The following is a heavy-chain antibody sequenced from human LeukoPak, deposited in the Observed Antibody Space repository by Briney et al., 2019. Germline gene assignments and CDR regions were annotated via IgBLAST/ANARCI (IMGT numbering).Heavy chain of an antibody. J-gene: IGHJ4*02. Sequence: GGSLRLSCVASGFTFGKYWMSWVRQAPGKGLEWVANIKLDGSEKNYVDSVKGRFTISRDNTKNSLYLQMNSLRVEDTAVYYCAKEGRSLQTYWGQGTLVTVSS. V-gene: IGHV3-7*03. D-gene: IGHD5-24*01. CDR2: IKLDGSEK. CDR1: GFTFGKYW. CDR3: AKEGRSLQTY.